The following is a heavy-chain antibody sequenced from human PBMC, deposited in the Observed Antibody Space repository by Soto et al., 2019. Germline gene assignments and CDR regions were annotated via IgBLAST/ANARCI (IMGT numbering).Heavy chain of an antibody. D-gene: IGHD2-15*01. CDR1: GGSISSGGYS. CDR3: SRRSQTCSGDTCYSYGMDV. V-gene: IGHV4-30-2*01. Sequence: PSETLSLTCAVSGGSISSGGYSWSWIRQPPGKGLEWIGYIYHSGSTYYNPSLKSRGTISVDRSKNQFSLKLSSVTAADTAVYYCSRRSQTCSGDTCYSYGMDVWGQGTTVTVSS. CDR2: IYHSGST. J-gene: IGHJ6*02.